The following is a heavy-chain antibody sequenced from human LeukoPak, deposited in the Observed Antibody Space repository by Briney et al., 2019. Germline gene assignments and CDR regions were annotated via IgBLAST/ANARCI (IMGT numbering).Heavy chain of an antibody. D-gene: IGHD6-19*01. CDR3: ARAGRTAVAGTGWFDP. CDR1: GYSISSGYY. V-gene: IGHV4-38-2*02. CDR2: IYHSGST. Sequence: SETLSLTCTVSGYSISSGYYWGWIRQPPGKGLEWIGSIYHSGSTYYNPSLKSRVTISVDTSKNQFSLKLSSVTAADTAVYYCARAGRTAVAGTGWFDPWGQGTLVTVSS. J-gene: IGHJ5*02.